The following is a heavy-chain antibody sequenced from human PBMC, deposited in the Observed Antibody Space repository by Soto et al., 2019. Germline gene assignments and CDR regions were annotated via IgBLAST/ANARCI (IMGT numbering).Heavy chain of an antibody. D-gene: IGHD5-18*01. CDR2: IIPIFGTA. CDR1: GGTFSSYA. V-gene: IGHV1-69*13. Sequence: SVKVSCKASGGTFSSYAISWVRQAPGQGLEWMGGIIPIFGTANYAQKFQGRVTITADESTSTAYMELSSLRSEDTAVYYCARDRLQLFHYYGMDVWGQVTTVTVSS. J-gene: IGHJ6*02. CDR3: ARDRLQLFHYYGMDV.